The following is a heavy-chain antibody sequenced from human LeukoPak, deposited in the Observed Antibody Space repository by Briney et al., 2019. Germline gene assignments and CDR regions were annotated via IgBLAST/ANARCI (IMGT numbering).Heavy chain of an antibody. D-gene: IGHD6-19*01. J-gene: IGHJ5*02. CDR1: GFTFTTYT. Sequence: VASVTVSCTTSGFTFTTYTMHWVRQAPGQRLEWMGWINAANGNTQYSQKFQGRVTITRDTSASTAYMELSSLRSEDTAVYYCARGASIRVAVAATFDPWGQGTLVTVSS. CDR2: INAANGNT. CDR3: ARGASIRVAVAATFDP. V-gene: IGHV1-3*01.